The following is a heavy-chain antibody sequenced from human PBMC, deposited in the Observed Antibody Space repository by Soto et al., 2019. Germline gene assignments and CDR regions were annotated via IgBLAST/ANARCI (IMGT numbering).Heavy chain of an antibody. CDR2: VSLTGDRT. V-gene: IGHV3-23*01. Sequence: EVQLLESGGGLVQPGGSLRLSCVASRFSFSSYEMSWVRQAAGKGLEWVSRVSLTGDRTNYAGSVKGRFTVSRDNFKNTLYLEMDSLRPEETGIYYCARGGGYCTPTSCAIDSWGRGTPVTVSS. D-gene: IGHD2-8*01. CDR1: RFSFSSYE. CDR3: ARGGGYCTPTSCAIDS. J-gene: IGHJ4*02.